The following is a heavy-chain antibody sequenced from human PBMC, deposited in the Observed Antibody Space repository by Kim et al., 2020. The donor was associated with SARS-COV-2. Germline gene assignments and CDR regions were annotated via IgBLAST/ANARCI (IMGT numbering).Heavy chain of an antibody. J-gene: IGHJ4*02. CDR2: ISGSGGST. D-gene: IGHD2-2*01. CDR3: AKWWRHCSSTSCHY. CDR1: GFTFSSYA. V-gene: IGHV3-23*01. Sequence: GGSLRLSCAASGFTFSSYAMSWVRQAPGKGLEWVSAISGSGGSTYYADSVKGRFTISRDNSKNTLYLQMNSLRAEDTAVYYCAKWWRHCSSTSCHYWGQGTLVTVSS.